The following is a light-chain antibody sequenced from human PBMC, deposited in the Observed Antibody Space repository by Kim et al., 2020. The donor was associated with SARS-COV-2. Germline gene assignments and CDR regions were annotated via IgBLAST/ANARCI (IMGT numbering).Light chain of an antibody. V-gene: IGKV1-39*01. CDR1: ESISNY. CDR3: QQSYTIPLK. J-gene: IGKJ4*01. Sequence: ASVGDRVTSSGRASESISNYLNWYQQKPGRAPKLLIYTASSLQSGVPSRFSGSGSGTDFTLTITSLQPEDFATYYCQQSYTIPLKFGGGTKVDIK. CDR2: TAS.